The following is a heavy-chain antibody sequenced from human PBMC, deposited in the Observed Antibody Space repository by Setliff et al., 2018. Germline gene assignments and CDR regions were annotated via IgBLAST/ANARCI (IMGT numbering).Heavy chain of an antibody. V-gene: IGHV5-51*01. J-gene: IGHJ6*03. D-gene: IGHD3-22*01. Sequence: GESLKISCKGSGYSFTSYWIGWVRQMTGKGLEWMGIIYPGDSDTRYSPSFQGQVTISADKSISTAYLQWSSLKASDTAMYYCARQARGYYYDSSGYYRASPGYYYMDVWGKGTTVTVSS. CDR1: GYSFTSYW. CDR2: IYPGDSDT. CDR3: ARQARGYYYDSSGYYRASPGYYYMDV.